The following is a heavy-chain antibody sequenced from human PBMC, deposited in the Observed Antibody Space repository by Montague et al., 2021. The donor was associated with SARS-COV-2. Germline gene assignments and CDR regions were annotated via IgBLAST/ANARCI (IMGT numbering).Heavy chain of an antibody. J-gene: IGHJ6*02. CDR2: IDWDDDK. CDR1: GFSLTTSAMC. CDR3: ARLSGVAPRCYYEGMDV. V-gene: IGHV2-70*11. Sequence: VKATQTLTLTCTFSGFSLTTSAMCVSWIRQPPGKAPEWLARIDWDDDKHYNASLKTRLTISKDTSKTQVVLTMTNVDPMDTATYYCARLSGVAPRCYYEGMDVGGQGTAVTVSS. D-gene: IGHD7-27*01.